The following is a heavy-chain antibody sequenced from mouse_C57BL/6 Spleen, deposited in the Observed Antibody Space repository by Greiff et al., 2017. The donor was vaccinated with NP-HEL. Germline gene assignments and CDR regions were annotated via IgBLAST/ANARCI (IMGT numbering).Heavy chain of an antibody. CDR1: GFTFSSYA. V-gene: IGHV5-9-1*02. D-gene: IGHD1-1*01. Sequence: EVQGVESGEGLVKPGGSLKLSCAASGFTFSSYAMSWVRQTPEKRLEWVAYISSGGDYIYYADTVKGRFTISRDNARSTLYLQMSSLKSEDTAMYYCTRDRLTPGYFDVWGTGTTVTVSS. CDR2: ISSGGDYI. J-gene: IGHJ1*03. CDR3: TRDRLTPGYFDV.